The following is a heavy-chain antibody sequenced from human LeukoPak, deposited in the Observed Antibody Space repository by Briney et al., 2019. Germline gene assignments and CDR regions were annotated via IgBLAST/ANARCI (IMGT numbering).Heavy chain of an antibody. Sequence: GGSLRLSCAASGFTFSSYSMNWVRQAPGKGLEWVANIKQDGREIYYVDSVKGRFTISRDNAKNSLYLQMNSLRAEDTAVYYCARDKQVGATYFDYWGQGTLVTVSS. CDR1: GFTFSSYS. V-gene: IGHV3-7*01. CDR2: IKQDGREI. J-gene: IGHJ4*02. D-gene: IGHD1-26*01. CDR3: ARDKQVGATYFDY.